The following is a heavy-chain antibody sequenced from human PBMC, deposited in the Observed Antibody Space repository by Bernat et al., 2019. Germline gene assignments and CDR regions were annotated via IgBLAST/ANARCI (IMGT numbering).Heavy chain of an antibody. CDR1: GFTFSSYG. D-gene: IGHD2-8*01. CDR2: MWFDGSNK. J-gene: IGHJ4*02. V-gene: IGHV3-33*06. Sequence: QVQLVESGGGVVQPGRSLRLSCAASGFTFSSYGMHWVRQAPGKGLEWVAVMWFDGSNKYYADSVKGRFTISRDNSKNTLYLQMNSLRAEDTAVYYCAKDIVLMVYAFDYWGQGTLVTVSS. CDR3: AKDIVLMVYAFDY.